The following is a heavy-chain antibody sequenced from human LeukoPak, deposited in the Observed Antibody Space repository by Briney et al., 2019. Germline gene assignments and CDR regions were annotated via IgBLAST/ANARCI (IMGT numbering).Heavy chain of an antibody. J-gene: IGHJ4*02. V-gene: IGHV3-23*01. Sequence: GGSLRLSCAASGFTFSNYAMNWVRQAPGKGLEWVSSNGGGGSTYYADSVKGRFTISRDNSKNTLYLQMNSLRAEDTAVYYCAKPAKTDYADYWGQGTLVTVSS. D-gene: IGHD1-14*01. CDR1: GFTFSNYA. CDR3: AKPAKTDYADY. CDR2: NGGGGST.